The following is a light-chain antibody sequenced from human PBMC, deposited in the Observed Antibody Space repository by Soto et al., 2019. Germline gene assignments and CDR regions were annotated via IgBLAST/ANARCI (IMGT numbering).Light chain of an antibody. V-gene: IGKV1-5*01. CDR1: QSIGTW. CDR2: DAS. Sequence: DIQVTQSPATLSAFVGDRVTISCRARQSIGTWLAWYQQKPWKAPKLLIYDASTLESGVPSRFSGSGSGTEFTLTISSLQPEDVATYYCQEYNSYPVSFGQGTRLEI. J-gene: IGKJ5*01. CDR3: QEYNSYPVS.